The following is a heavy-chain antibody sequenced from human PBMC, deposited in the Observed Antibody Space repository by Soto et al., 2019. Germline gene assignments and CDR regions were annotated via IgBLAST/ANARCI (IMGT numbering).Heavy chain of an antibody. V-gene: IGHV3-30-3*01. Sequence: PGGSLRLSCAASGFTFSSYAMHWVRQAPGKGLEWVAVISCDGSNKYYADSVKGRFTISRENSKNTLYLQMNSRRAEDTAVYYCASVLRYCSSTRWYIWFAYWGQGTLVTVSS. J-gene: IGHJ4*02. CDR3: ASVLRYCSSTRWYIWFAY. D-gene: IGHD2-2*02. CDR1: GFTFSSYA. CDR2: ISCDGSNK.